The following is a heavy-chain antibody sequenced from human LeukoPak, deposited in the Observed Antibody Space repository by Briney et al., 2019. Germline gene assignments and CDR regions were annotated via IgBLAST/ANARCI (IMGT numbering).Heavy chain of an antibody. CDR1: GGTFSSYA. D-gene: IGHD6-6*01. CDR3: AGVLSSIPSRPFDY. V-gene: IGHV1-69*06. J-gene: IGHJ4*02. Sequence: SVKVSCKASGGTFSSYAISWVRQAPGQGLEWMGGIIPIFGTANYAQKFQGRVTITADKSTGTAYMELSSLRSEDTAVYYCAGVLSSIPSRPFDYWGQGTLVTVSS. CDR2: IIPIFGTA.